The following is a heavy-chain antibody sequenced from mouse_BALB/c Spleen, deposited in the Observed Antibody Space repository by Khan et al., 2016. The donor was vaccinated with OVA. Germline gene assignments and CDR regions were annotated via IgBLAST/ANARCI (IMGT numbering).Heavy chain of an antibody. CDR1: GFSLTSYG. J-gene: IGHJ2*01. Sequence: QVQLKQSGPGLVQPSQSLSITCTVSGFSLTSYGVHWVRQSPGKGLEWLGVIWSGGITDYNATFISRLSISKDISKSHVLFKMNSLQPNDTAIYYCARNRNGYFDYWGQGTTLTVSS. V-gene: IGHV2-2*02. D-gene: IGHD1-1*02. CDR3: ARNRNGYFDY. CDR2: IWSGGIT.